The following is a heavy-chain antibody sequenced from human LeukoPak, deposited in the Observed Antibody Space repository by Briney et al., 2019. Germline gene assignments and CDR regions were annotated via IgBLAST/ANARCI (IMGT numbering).Heavy chain of an antibody. CDR2: INPNSACT. D-gene: IGHD3-22*01. Sequence: ASVRVSCKASGYTFTGYYMHWVRQAPGEGGERMGWINPNSACTNYAKNFLARFTMTTDTSISTAYIGLSRLRSDVSAVYYCARGGYYYVISGYQHDAFYIWGQGTMVTVSS. CDR3: ARGGYYYVISGYQHDAFYI. V-gene: IGHV1-2*02. CDR1: GYTFTGYY. J-gene: IGHJ3*02.